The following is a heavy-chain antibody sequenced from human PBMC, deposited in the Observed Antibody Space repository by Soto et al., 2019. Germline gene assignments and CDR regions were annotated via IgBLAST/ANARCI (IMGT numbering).Heavy chain of an antibody. Sequence: SETLSLACAVYGGSFSGYYWSWIRQPPGKGLEWIGEINHSGSTNYNPSLKSRVTISVDTSKNQFSLKLSSVTAADTAVYYCARVGGGWYERLKGEDYWGQGTLVTSPQ. CDR2: INHSGST. CDR3: ARVGGGWYERLKGEDY. CDR1: GGSFSGYY. J-gene: IGHJ4*02. D-gene: IGHD6-19*01. V-gene: IGHV4-34*01.